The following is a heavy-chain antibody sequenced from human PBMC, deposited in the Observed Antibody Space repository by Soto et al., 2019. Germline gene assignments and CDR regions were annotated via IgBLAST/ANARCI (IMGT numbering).Heavy chain of an antibody. CDR3: ARAHYGDNDAFDI. D-gene: IGHD4-17*01. V-gene: IGHV3-48*02. J-gene: IGHJ3*02. Sequence: LRLSCAASGFTFSSYSMNWVRQAPGKGLEWVSYISSSSSTIYYADSVKGRFTISRDNAKNSLYLQMNSLRDEDTAVYYCARAHYGDNDAFDIWGQGTMVTVSS. CDR2: ISSSSSTI. CDR1: GFTFSSYS.